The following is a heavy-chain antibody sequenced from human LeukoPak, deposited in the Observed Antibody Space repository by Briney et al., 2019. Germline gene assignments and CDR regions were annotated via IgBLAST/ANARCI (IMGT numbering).Heavy chain of an antibody. CDR3: TYTSSSGVVY. Sequence: GGSLRLSCAASGFTFSVSAMYWVRQASGKGLEWIGRVRNKANNYATAYAASVKGRFTISREDSKNTAYLQMNSLKTEDTAVYYCTYTSSSGVVYWGQGTLVTISS. J-gene: IGHJ4*02. CDR2: VRNKANNYAT. D-gene: IGHD6-6*01. V-gene: IGHV3-73*01. CDR1: GFTFSVSA.